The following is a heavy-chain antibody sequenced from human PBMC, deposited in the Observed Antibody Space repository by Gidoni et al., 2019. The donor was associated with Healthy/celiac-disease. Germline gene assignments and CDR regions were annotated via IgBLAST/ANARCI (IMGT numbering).Heavy chain of an antibody. J-gene: IGHJ6*02. D-gene: IGHD3-3*01. CDR3: ASRDDFWSGYFPVRHYYDGMDV. CDR2: IDPSDSYT. CDR1: GYSFTSYW. Sequence: EVPLVQSGAEVKKPGESLRISCKGSGYSFTSYWISWVRQMPGKGLEWQGRIDPSDSYTNYSPSFQGHVTISADKAISTAYLQWSSLKASDTAMYYWASRDDFWSGYFPVRHYYDGMDVWGQGTTVTVSS. V-gene: IGHV5-10-1*01.